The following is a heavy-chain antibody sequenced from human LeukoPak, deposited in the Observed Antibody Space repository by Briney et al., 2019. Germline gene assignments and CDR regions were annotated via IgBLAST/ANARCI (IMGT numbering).Heavy chain of an antibody. D-gene: IGHD4-17*01. CDR2: ISGSGGST. Sequence: PGGSLRLSCAASGFTFSSYAMSRVRQAPGKGLEWVSAISGSGGSTYYVDSVKGRFTISRDNSKNTLYLQMNSLRAEDTAVYYCAKDTYSGDYPDYWGQGTLVTVSS. V-gene: IGHV3-23*01. CDR3: AKDTYSGDYPDY. J-gene: IGHJ4*02. CDR1: GFTFSSYA.